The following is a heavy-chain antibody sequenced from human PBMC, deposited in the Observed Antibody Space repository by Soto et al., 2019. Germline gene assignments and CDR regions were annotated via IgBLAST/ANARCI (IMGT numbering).Heavy chain of an antibody. CDR2: ISGSGGST. CDR3: AKWSPVPRSTVTTRGWYFDL. D-gene: IGHD4-17*01. V-gene: IGHV3-23*01. Sequence: GGSLRLSCAASGFTFSSYAMSWVRQAPGTGLEWVSAISGSGGSTYYADSVKGRFTISRDNSKNTLYLQMNSLRAEDTAVYYCAKWSPVPRSTVTTRGWYFDLWGRGTLVTVSS. CDR1: GFTFSSYA. J-gene: IGHJ2*01.